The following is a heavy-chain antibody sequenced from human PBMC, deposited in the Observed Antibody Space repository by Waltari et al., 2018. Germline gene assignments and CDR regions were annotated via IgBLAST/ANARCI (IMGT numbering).Heavy chain of an antibody. J-gene: IGHJ6*03. V-gene: IGHV3-21*01. CDR1: GFTFSSYS. CDR3: ARGGLLSYYYYMDV. Sequence: EVQLVESGGGLVKPGGSLRLSCAASGFTFSSYSMNWVRQAPGKGLEWVSFISSSSSYIYYADSVKGRFTISRDNAKNSLYLQMNSLRAEDTAVYYCARGGLLSYYYYMDVWGKGTTVTISS. D-gene: IGHD3-10*01. CDR2: ISSSSSYI.